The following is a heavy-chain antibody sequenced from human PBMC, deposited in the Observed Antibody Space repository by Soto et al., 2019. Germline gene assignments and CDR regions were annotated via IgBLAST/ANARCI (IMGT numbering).Heavy chain of an antibody. CDR2: IIPIFGTA. V-gene: IGHV1-69*06. CDR1: AGTFSSYA. Sequence: SVKVSCKASAGTFSSYAISWVRQAPGQGLEWMGGIIPIFGTANYAQKFQGRVTITADKSTSTAYMELSSLRSEDTAVYYCARSYYDSSGYSRNYYYYGMDVWGQGTTVTASS. CDR3: ARSYYDSSGYSRNYYYYGMDV. J-gene: IGHJ6*02. D-gene: IGHD3-22*01.